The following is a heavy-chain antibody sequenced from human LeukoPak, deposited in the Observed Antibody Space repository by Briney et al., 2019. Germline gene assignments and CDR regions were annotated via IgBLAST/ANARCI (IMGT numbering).Heavy chain of an antibody. J-gene: IGHJ3*02. D-gene: IGHD3-3*01. CDR3: TRGVGVTIFGVGGQAFDI. V-gene: IGHV1-46*03. CDR1: GYTFTSNY. CDR2: INPSGGTT. Sequence: ASVKVSCKASGYTFTSNYMYWVRQAPGQGLEWMGIINPSGGTTRYAQKFQGRGTMTRDTSTSTLYMELSRLRSEDTAVYYCTRGVGVTIFGVGGQAFDIWGQGTMVTVSS.